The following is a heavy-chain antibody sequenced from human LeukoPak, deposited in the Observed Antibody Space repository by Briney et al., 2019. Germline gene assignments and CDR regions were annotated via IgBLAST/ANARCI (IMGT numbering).Heavy chain of an antibody. J-gene: IGHJ5*02. Sequence: SETLSLTCAVYGGSFSGYYWSWIRQPPGKGLEWIGEINHSGSTNYNPSLKSRVTISVDTSKNQFSLKLSSVTAADTAVYYCARHEAWFDPWGQGTLVTVSS. CDR2: INHSGST. CDR3: ARHEAWFDP. V-gene: IGHV4-34*01. CDR1: GGSFSGYY.